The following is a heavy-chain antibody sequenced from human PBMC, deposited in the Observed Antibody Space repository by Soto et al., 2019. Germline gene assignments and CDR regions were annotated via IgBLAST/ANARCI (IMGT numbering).Heavy chain of an antibody. D-gene: IGHD2-21*01. J-gene: IGHJ6*04. CDR1: GGSLSDYV. CDR2: INHLGSI. Sequence: LETLSLTCVVSGGSLSDYVWRWIRQPPGMALEWIGEINHLGSINYNPSLKRRVTMSVDTSKNQFSLTLSSVTAADTATYFCARGGISHWAYFYGMDVWDRGTTVTGSS. CDR3: ARGGISHWAYFYGMDV. V-gene: IGHV4-34*01.